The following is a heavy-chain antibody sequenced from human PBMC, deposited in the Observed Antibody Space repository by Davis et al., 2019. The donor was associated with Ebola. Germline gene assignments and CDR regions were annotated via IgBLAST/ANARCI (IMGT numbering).Heavy chain of an antibody. D-gene: IGHD6-13*01. CDR2: INQDGSEK. CDR1: GFTFSSYW. V-gene: IGHV3-7*01. CDR3: ARDPLAAAGTLGFHYYYGMDV. Sequence: GESLKISCAASGFTFSSYWMSWVRQAPGKGLEWVANINQDGSEKYYVDSVKGRFTIARDNAKNSLYLQMNSLGAEGTAVYYCARDPLAAAGTLGFHYYYGMDVWGQGTTVTVSS. J-gene: IGHJ6*02.